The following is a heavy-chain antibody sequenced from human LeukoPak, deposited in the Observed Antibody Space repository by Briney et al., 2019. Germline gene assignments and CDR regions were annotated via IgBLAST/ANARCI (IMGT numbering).Heavy chain of an antibody. CDR2: IYYSGST. V-gene: IGHV4-59*02. J-gene: IGHJ4*02. Sequence: NSSETLSLTCTVSGGSVNGYYWSWIRQPPGKELEWIGYIYYSGSTNYNPSLRSRVTISVDRSKNQFSLKLSSVTAADTAVYYCASNRKGFFDYWGQGTLVTVSS. CDR1: GGSVNGYY. CDR3: ASNRKGFFDY.